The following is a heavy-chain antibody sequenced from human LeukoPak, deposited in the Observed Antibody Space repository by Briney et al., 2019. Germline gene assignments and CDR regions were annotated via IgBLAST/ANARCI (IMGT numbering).Heavy chain of an antibody. V-gene: IGHV3-15*01. D-gene: IGHD3-10*01. CDR2: IKSKTDGGTT. J-gene: IGHJ4*02. CDR1: GFTFSNAW. CDR3: PTDWPVLLWFGELPPIFDY. Sequence: PGGSLRLSCAASGFTFSNAWMSWVRQAPGKGLEWVGRIKSKTDGGTTDYAAPVKGRFTISRDDSKNTLYLQMNSLKTEDTAVYYCPTDWPVLLWFGELPPIFDYWGQGTLVTVSS.